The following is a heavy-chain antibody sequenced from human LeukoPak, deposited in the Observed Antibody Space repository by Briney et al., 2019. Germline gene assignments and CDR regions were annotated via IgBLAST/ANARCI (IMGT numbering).Heavy chain of an antibody. CDR2: ISGSGGST. V-gene: IGHV3-23*01. CDR1: GFTFSSYA. D-gene: IGHD3-22*01. Sequence: GGSLRLSCAASGFTFSSYAMSWVRQAPGKGLEWVSAISGSGGSTYYADSVKGRFTISRDNSKNTLYLQMNSLRAEDTAVYYCANHYYDSSGYRPYYFDYWGQGTLVTVSP. CDR3: ANHYYDSSGYRPYYFDY. J-gene: IGHJ4*02.